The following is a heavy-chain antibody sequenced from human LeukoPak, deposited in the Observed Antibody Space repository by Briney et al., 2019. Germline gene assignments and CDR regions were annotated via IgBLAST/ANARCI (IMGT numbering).Heavy chain of an antibody. J-gene: IGHJ4*02. D-gene: IGHD5-18*01. Sequence: SETLSLTCTVSGGSISSSSYYWGWIRQPPGKGLEWIGSIYYSGSAYYNPSLKSRVTISVDTSKNQFSLKLSSVTAADTAVYYCARGYSLDYWGQGTLVTVSS. CDR2: IYYSGSA. V-gene: IGHV4-39*01. CDR1: GGSISSSSYY. CDR3: ARGYSLDY.